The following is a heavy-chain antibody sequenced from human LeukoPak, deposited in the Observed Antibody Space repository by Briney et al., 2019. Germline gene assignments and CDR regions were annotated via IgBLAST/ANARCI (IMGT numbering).Heavy chain of an antibody. CDR2: IYHSGST. CDR3: ARIRGYSYGDAFDT. V-gene: IGHV4-38-2*01. D-gene: IGHD5-18*01. CDR1: GYSISSGYY. J-gene: IGHJ3*02. Sequence: SXTLSLTCAVSGYSISSGYYWGWIRPPPGKGLEWIGSIYHSGSTYYNPSLKSRVTISVDTSKNQFSLKLSSVTAADTAVYYCARIRGYSYGDAFDTWGQGTMVTVSS.